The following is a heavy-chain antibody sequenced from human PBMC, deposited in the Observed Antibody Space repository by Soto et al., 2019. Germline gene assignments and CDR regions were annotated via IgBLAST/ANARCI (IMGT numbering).Heavy chain of an antibody. CDR1: GVTFSSYA. CDR2: ISGSGGST. V-gene: IGHV3-23*01. D-gene: IGHD4-17*01. J-gene: IGHJ5*02. Sequence: GGSLRLSCAASGVTFSSYAMSWVRQAPGKGLEWVSAISGSGGSTYYADSVKGRFTISRDNSKNTLYLQMNSLRAEDTAVYYCAKDHNYGVTNWFDPWGQGTLVTVSS. CDR3: AKDHNYGVTNWFDP.